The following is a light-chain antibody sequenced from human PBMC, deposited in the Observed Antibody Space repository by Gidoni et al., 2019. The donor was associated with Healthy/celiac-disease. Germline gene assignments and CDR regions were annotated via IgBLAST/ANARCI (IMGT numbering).Light chain of an antibody. V-gene: IGKV3-11*01. J-gene: IGKJ3*01. CDR1: QSVSSY. CDR2: DAS. CDR3: QQRSNWPQIT. Sequence: EIVLTQSPATLSLSPGERAPLSCRASQSVSSYLAWYQQKPGQAPRLLIYDASNRATGIPARFSGSGSGTDFTLTISSLEPEDFAVYYCQQRSNWPQITFGPXTKVDIK.